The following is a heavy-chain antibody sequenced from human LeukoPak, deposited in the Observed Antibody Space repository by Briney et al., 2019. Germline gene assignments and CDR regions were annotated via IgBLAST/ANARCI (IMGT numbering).Heavy chain of an antibody. CDR3: ARALARAYCSGGSCHSLGSSRFDP. V-gene: IGHV4-4*07. CDR1: GGSISSYY. D-gene: IGHD2-15*01. J-gene: IGHJ5*02. Sequence: SSETLSLTCTVSGGSISSYYWSWIRQPAGKGLEWIGRIYTSGSTNYNPSLKSRVTMSVDTSKNQFSLKLSSVTAADTAVYYCARALARAYCSGGSCHSLGSSRFDPWGQGTLVTVSS. CDR2: IYTSGST.